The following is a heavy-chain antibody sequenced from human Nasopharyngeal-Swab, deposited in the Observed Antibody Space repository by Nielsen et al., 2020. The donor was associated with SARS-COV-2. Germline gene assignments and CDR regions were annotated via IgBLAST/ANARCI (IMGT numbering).Heavy chain of an antibody. Sequence: GGSLRLSCAASGFTFSSYWMSWVRQAPGKGLEWVANIKQDGSEKYYVDSVKGRFTISRDNAKNSLYLQMNSLRAEDTAVYYCARAITGYSDAFDIWGQGTMVTVSS. D-gene: IGHD3-9*01. CDR3: ARAITGYSDAFDI. J-gene: IGHJ3*02. CDR2: IKQDGSEK. V-gene: IGHV3-7*01. CDR1: GFTFSSYW.